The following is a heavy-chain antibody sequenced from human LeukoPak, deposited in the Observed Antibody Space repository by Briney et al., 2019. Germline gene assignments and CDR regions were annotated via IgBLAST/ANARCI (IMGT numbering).Heavy chain of an antibody. CDR2: IGIRGDT. CDR3: ARGGIQVSGIDEFDY. J-gene: IGHJ4*02. D-gene: IGHD6-19*01. CDR1: GFTFIDYD. V-gene: IGHV3-13*01. Sequence: GGSLRLSCAASGFTFIDYDMHWVCQVIGKGLEWVSAIGIRGDTHYSGSVKGRFTISRENAESSLYLQMNSLRAEDTAVYNCARGGIQVSGIDEFDYWGQGTLVTVSS.